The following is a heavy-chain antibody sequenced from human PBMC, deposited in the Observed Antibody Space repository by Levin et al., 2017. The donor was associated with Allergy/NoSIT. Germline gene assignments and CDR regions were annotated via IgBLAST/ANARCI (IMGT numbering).Heavy chain of an antibody. J-gene: IGHJ4*02. CDR1: GGSISSYY. V-gene: IGHV4-59*01. D-gene: IGHD6-19*01. CDR3: ARVSGSSGRKYYFDY. CDR2: IYYSGST. Sequence: RASETLSLTCTVSGGSISSYYWSWIRQPPGKGLEWIGYIYYSGSTNYNPSLKSRVTISVDTSKNQFSLKLSSVTAADTAVYYCARVSGSSGRKYYFDYWGQGTLVTVSS.